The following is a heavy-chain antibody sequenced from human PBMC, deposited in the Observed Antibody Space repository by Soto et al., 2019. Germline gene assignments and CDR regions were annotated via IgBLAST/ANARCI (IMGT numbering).Heavy chain of an antibody. CDR1: GGSISSFY. V-gene: IGHV4-59*01. CDR3: ARDRGGTFHF. Sequence: SETLSLTCTVSGGSISSFYWSWIRQSPGKGLEWIGSIYDTGRTNYNPSLESRVTISVDRSKNQFSLKLTSVTAADRAVYYCARDRGGTFHFWAQGTLVTVSS. CDR2: IYDTGRT. D-gene: IGHD1-26*01. J-gene: IGHJ1*01.